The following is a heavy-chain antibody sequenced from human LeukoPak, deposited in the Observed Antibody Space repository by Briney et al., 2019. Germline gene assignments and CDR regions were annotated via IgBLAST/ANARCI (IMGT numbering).Heavy chain of an antibody. J-gene: IGHJ5*02. Sequence: SETLSLTCTVSGGSINNYYWSWVRQPPGKGLEWIGYVFYTGYTHYNPSLKSRVTISVDTSKNQFSLKLSSVTAADTAVYYCARGPYAYNWNYERWFDPWGQGTLVTVSS. CDR2: VFYTGYT. V-gene: IGHV4-59*12. CDR1: GGSINNYY. CDR3: ARGPYAYNWNYERWFDP. D-gene: IGHD1-7*01.